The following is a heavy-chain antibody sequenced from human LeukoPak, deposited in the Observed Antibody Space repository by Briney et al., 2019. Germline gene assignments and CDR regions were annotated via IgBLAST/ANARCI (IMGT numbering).Heavy chain of an antibody. V-gene: IGHV4-31*03. J-gene: IGHJ3*02. CDR2: IYYSGST. D-gene: IGHD3-22*01. CDR1: GGSIGSGGYY. CDR3: ARDYYYDSSGNGAFDI. Sequence: SETLSLTCTVSGGSIGSGGYYWSWIRQHPGKGLEWIGYIYYSGSTYYNPSLKSRVTISVDTSKNQFSLKLSSVTAADTAVYYCARDYYYDSSGNGAFDIWGQGTMVTVSS.